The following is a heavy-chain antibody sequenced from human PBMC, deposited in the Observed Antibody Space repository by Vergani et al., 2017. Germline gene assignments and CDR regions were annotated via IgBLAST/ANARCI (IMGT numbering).Heavy chain of an antibody. CDR1: GYTFTSHG. J-gene: IGHJ4*02. CDR2: FNNYNGNT. CDR3: ARGTSGWLSDY. V-gene: IGHV1-18*04. Sequence: QLVQSGAEVKKPGASVKVSCKASGYTFTSHGISWVRQAPRQGLEWMGWFNNYNGNTNYAQKIQGRVTLTTDTSTNTAYMDLRSLRSDDTAVDYGARGTSGWLSDYWGQGTLVTVSS. D-gene: IGHD6-19*01.